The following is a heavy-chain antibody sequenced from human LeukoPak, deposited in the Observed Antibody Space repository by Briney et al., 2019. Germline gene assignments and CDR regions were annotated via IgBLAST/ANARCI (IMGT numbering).Heavy chain of an antibody. CDR1: GGSFCGYY. Sequence: SETLPLTCAVYGGSFCGYYWSWIRQPPGKGLEWIGEINHSGSTNYNPSLKSRVTISVDTSKNQFSLKLSSVTAADTAVYYCAREGYCSSTSCYDYWGQGTLVTVSS. V-gene: IGHV4-34*09. J-gene: IGHJ4*02. CDR3: AREGYCSSTSCYDY. CDR2: INHSGST. D-gene: IGHD2-2*01.